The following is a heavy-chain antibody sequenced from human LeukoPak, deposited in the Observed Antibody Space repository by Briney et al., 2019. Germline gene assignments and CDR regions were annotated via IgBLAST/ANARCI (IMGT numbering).Heavy chain of an antibody. J-gene: IGHJ4*02. D-gene: IGHD6-13*01. Sequence: PSETLSLTCTVSGGSISSYYWSWIRQPPGKGLEWIGYIYYSGSTNYNPSLKSRVTISVDTSKNQFSLKLSPVTAADTAVYYCARAGAYSSSGVFDYWGQGTLVTVSS. CDR3: ARAGAYSSSGVFDY. CDR2: IYYSGST. CDR1: GGSISSYY. V-gene: IGHV4-59*01.